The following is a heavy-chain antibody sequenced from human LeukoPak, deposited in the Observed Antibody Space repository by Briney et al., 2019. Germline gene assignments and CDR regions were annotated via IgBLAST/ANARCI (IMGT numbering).Heavy chain of an antibody. CDR3: ARGNSGSYVSPYYFDY. D-gene: IGHD1-26*01. V-gene: IGHV1-46*01. CDR1: GYTFTSYY. J-gene: IGHJ4*02. CDR2: INPSGGST. Sequence: GASVKVSCKASGYTFTSYYMHWVRQAPGQGLEWMGIINPSGGSTSYAQKFQGRVTITADESTSTAYMELSSLRSEDTAVYYCARGNSGSYVSPYYFDYWGQGTLVTVSS.